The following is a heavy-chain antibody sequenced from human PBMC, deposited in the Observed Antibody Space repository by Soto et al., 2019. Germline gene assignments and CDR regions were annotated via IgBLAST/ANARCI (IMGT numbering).Heavy chain of an antibody. CDR3: ATASMVRGVMFWFDP. CDR1: GYTLTELS. D-gene: IGHD3-10*01. J-gene: IGHJ5*02. V-gene: IGHV1-24*01. CDR2: FDPEDGET. Sequence: ASVKVSCKVSGYTLTELSMHWVRQAPGKGLEWMGGFDPEDGETIYAQKFQGRVTMTEDTSTDTAYMELSSLRSEDTAVYYCATASMVRGVMFWFDPWGQGTLVTVSS.